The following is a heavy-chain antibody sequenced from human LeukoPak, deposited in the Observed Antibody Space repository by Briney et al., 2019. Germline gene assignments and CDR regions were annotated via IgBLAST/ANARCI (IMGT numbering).Heavy chain of an antibody. V-gene: IGHV3-23*01. D-gene: IGHD3-10*01. CDR3: AKDHYVSGRYDAFDI. Sequence: GGSLRLSCAASGFTFSSYAMSWVRQAPGEGLEWVSSITTSGGSTYYADSVKGRFTISRDNAQNTLYLQMNSLRAEDTAVYYCAKDHYVSGRYDAFDIWGQGTMVTVSS. J-gene: IGHJ3*02. CDR1: GFTFSSYA. CDR2: ITTSGGST.